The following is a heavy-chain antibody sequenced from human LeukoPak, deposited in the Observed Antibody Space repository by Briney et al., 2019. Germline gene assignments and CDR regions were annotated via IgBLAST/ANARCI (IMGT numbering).Heavy chain of an antibody. CDR1: GFTFSSYA. J-gene: IGHJ4*02. CDR2: ISGSGGST. Sequence: GGSLRLSCAASGFTFSSYAMSWVRQAPGKGLEWVSAISGSGGSTYYADSVKGRFTISRDNSKNTLYLQMNSLRAEDTAVYYCAKRRLSSPGGPSLSHWGQGTLVTVSS. CDR3: AKRRLSSPGGPSLSH. D-gene: IGHD1-14*01. V-gene: IGHV3-23*01.